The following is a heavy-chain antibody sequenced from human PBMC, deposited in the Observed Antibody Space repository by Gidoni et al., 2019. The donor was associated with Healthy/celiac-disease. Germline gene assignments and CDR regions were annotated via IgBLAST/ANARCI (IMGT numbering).Heavy chain of an antibody. J-gene: IGHJ5*02. CDR2: IYYSGST. V-gene: IGHV4-39*01. CDR3: ARSLRFLEGTTNWFDP. CDR1: GGSIRIRSYY. D-gene: IGHD3-3*01. Sequence: QLQLQEPGPGLVKPSETLSLTCTVSGGSIRIRSYYWGWIRQPPGKGLEWIGSIYYSGSTYYNPSLKSRVTISVDTSKNQFYLKLSSVTAADTAVYYCARSLRFLEGTTNWFDPWGQGTLVTVSS.